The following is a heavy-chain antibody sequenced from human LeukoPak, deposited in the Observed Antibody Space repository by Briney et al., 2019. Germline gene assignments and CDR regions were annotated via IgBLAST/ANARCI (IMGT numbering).Heavy chain of an antibody. J-gene: IGHJ4*02. CDR2: IWYDGSNK. CDR3: AREGNGAAAGFDY. V-gene: IGHV3-33*01. Sequence: GGSLRLSCAASGFTFGSYGMHWVRQAPGKGLEWVAVIWYDGSNKYYADSVKGRFTISRDNSKNTLYLQMNSLRAEDTAVYYCAREGNGAAAGFDYWGQGTLVTVSS. D-gene: IGHD6-13*01. CDR1: GFTFGSYG.